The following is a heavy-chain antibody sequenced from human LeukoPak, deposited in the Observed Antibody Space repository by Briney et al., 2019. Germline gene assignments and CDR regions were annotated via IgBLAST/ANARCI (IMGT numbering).Heavy chain of an antibody. CDR2: ISGGGGST. J-gene: IGHJ6*03. D-gene: IGHD6-6*01. V-gene: IGHV3-23*01. CDR1: GFTFSSYA. Sequence: GGTLLLSCAASGFTFSSYAMSWVRQAPGKGLEWVSAISGGGGSTYYADSVKGRFTISRDNSKNTLYLQMNSLRAEDTAVYYCAKAHSSSMYYYYYMDVWGKGTTVTVSS. CDR3: AKAHSSSMYYYYYMDV.